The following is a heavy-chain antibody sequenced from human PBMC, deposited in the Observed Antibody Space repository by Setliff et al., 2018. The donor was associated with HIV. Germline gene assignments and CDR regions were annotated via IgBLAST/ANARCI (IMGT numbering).Heavy chain of an antibody. CDR2: IYTSGSA. CDR1: GGSINSYY. D-gene: IGHD1-26*01. J-gene: IGHJ6*03. V-gene: IGHV4-4*07. Sequence: PSETLSLTCTVSGGSINSYYWSWIRQPAGKGLEWIGRIYTSGSANYNPSLKSRVTMSVDTSKNQSSLKLTSVTAADTAVYYCARELMWRGALHYFYYMDVWGEGTTVTVS. CDR3: ARELMWRGALHYFYYMDV.